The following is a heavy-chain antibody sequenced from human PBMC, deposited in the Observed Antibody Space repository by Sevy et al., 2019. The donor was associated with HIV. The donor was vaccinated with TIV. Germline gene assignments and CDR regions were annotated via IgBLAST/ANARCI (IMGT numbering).Heavy chain of an antibody. Sequence: GGSLRLSCAASGLTFSSHAMQWVRQAPGKGLEWVAVISSAGSNKYYADSVKGRFTISRDNPKNTLYLQMNSLRPEDTAVYYCTRDAGYSIAWSPSDYWGQGTLVTVSS. CDR2: ISSAGSNK. J-gene: IGHJ4*02. CDR3: TRDAGYSIAWSPSDY. CDR1: GLTFSSHA. D-gene: IGHD6-19*01. V-gene: IGHV3-30-3*01.